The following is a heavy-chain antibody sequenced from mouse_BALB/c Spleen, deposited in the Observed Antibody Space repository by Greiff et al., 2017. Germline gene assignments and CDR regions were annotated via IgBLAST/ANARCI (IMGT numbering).Heavy chain of an antibody. V-gene: IGHV5-17*02. CDR1: GFTFSSFG. CDR2: ISSGSSTI. CDR3: ARSGYYGPFDY. Sequence: DVKLVESGGGLVQPGGSRKLSCAASGFTFSSFGMHWVRQAPEKGLEWVAYISSGSSTIYYADTVKGRFTISRDNPKNTLFLQMTSLRSEDTAMYYCARSGYYGPFDYWGQGTTLTVSS. D-gene: IGHD1-1*01. J-gene: IGHJ2*01.